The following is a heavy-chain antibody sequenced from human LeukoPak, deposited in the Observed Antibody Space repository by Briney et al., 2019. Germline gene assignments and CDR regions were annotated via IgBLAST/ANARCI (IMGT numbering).Heavy chain of an antibody. CDR2: IRTSGDT. CDR3: ATLSYDVWTGINWFDP. D-gene: IGHD3-3*01. Sequence: PGGSLRLSCAASGFIFSSYAISWVRQAPGKGLEWVSGIRTSGDTFYADSVKGRFTISRDISKSTVYLQMNSLRAEDSAVYYCATLSYDVWTGINWFDPWGQGTLVTVSS. V-gene: IGHV3-23*01. CDR1: GFIFSSYA. J-gene: IGHJ5*02.